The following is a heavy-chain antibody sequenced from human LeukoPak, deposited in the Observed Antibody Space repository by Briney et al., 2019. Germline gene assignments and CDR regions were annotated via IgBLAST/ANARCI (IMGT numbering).Heavy chain of an antibody. CDR1: GGSINSYY. V-gene: IGHV4-59*01. CDR3: ARLFHPALSGNYPFDY. J-gene: IGHJ4*02. CDR2: IYYSGST. D-gene: IGHD1-26*01. Sequence: PSETLSLTCTVSGGSINSYYWSWIRQPPGKGLEWIAYIYYSGSTSYNPSLKSRVTISVDTSKNQFSLKLNSVTAADTAMYYCARLFHPALSGNYPFDYWGQGTLVTVSS.